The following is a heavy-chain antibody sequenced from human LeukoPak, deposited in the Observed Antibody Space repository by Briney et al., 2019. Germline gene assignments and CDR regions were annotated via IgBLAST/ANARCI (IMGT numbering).Heavy chain of an antibody. Sequence: HPGGSLRLSCAASGFTFSNSWMHWVRHAPGKGLVWVSLINTDGSNTIYADSVKGRFTISRDNAKNTLYLQMNSLRPEDTAVYYCARREGSGWYYFDYWGQGTLVTVSS. J-gene: IGHJ4*02. V-gene: IGHV3-74*01. CDR3: ARREGSGWYYFDY. D-gene: IGHD6-19*01. CDR1: GFTFSNSW. CDR2: INTDGSNT.